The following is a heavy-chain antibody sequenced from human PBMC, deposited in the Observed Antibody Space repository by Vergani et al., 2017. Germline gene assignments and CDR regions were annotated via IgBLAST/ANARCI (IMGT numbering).Heavy chain of an antibody. D-gene: IGHD3-16*01. Sequence: QVQLQESGPGLVKPSQTLSLICSVSGDSITSSTYYWSWTRQPAGKGLEYIGRNYTTGSTNYNPSLKSRVTISVDTSKNQFSLNLSSVTAADTAMYYCARGYYGRGDNWGQGTLVTVSS. V-gene: IGHV4-61*02. J-gene: IGHJ4*02. CDR1: GDSITSSTYY. CDR3: ARGYYGRGDN. CDR2: NYTTGST.